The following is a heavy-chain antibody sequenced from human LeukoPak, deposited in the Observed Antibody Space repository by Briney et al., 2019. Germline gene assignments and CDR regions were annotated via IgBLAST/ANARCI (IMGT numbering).Heavy chain of an antibody. J-gene: IGHJ4*02. CDR3: ARDTVQLWGFDY. CDR1: GFTFSSYD. V-gene: IGHV3-13*01. CDR2: IGTIGDT. D-gene: IGHD5-18*01. Sequence: TGGSLRLSCAASGFTFSSYDFHWVRQAPGYGLEWVSGIGTIGDTYYLGSVKGRFTISRENAKNSLYLQMNSLRAGDTAVYYCARDTVQLWGFDYWGQGTLVTVSS.